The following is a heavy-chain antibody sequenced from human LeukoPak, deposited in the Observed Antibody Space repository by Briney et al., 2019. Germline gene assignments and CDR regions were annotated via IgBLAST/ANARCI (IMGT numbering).Heavy chain of an antibody. CDR3: ARGVNYGMDV. Sequence: GGSLRLSCAAPGFTFRNSAIHWVRQAPGKGLEWVAFISHDGSIEYYADSVKGRFTVSRDNSKNTLYLQMNSLRGEDTAVYYCARGVNYGMDVWGQGTTAIVSS. CDR1: GFTFRNSA. J-gene: IGHJ6*02. CDR2: ISHDGSIE. V-gene: IGHV3-30*04.